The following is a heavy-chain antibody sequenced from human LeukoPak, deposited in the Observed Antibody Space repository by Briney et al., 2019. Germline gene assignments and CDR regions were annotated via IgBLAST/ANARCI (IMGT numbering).Heavy chain of an antibody. D-gene: IGHD2-2*01. V-gene: IGHV3-23*01. Sequence: GGSLRLSYAASGFTFSSYAMSWVRQAPGKGLEWVSAISGSGGSTYYADSVKGRFTISRDNSKNTLYLQMNSLRAEDTAVYYCAIAGDIVVVPAADTGFDVWGKGTTVTVSS. CDR1: GFTFSSYA. CDR2: ISGSGGST. CDR3: AIAGDIVVVPAADTGFDV. J-gene: IGHJ6*04.